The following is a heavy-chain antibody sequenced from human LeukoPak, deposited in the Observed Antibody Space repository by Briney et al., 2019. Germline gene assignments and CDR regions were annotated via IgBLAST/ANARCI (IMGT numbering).Heavy chain of an antibody. Sequence: SETLSLTCSVSGVSISSYTYYLGWIRQPPGKGLEWIGSMYYSGSTYYNPSLKSRVTISVDTSRNRFSLKLSSVTAADTAVYYCARGSTIVDAFDIWGQGTMVTVSS. J-gene: IGHJ3*02. D-gene: IGHD5/OR15-5a*01. V-gene: IGHV4-39*07. CDR1: GVSISSYTYY. CDR3: ARGSTIVDAFDI. CDR2: MYYSGST.